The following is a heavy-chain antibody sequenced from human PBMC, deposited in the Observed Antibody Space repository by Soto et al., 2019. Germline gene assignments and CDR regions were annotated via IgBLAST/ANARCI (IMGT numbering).Heavy chain of an antibody. CDR3: ARALRTLSPSQFSVTTMDN. V-gene: IGHV1-18*01. CDR1: GYTFFSYG. CDR2: ISPYNSDT. J-gene: IGHJ4*02. Sequence: QVQLVQSGAEVKKAGASVKVSCKASGYTFFSYGISWVRQAPGQGLEWMGWISPYNSDTNYALNLQGRVSMTTDTSTSTAYMELRSLKSDDTAVYYCARALRTLSPSQFSVTTMDNWGQGTLVTVSS. D-gene: IGHD3-22*01.